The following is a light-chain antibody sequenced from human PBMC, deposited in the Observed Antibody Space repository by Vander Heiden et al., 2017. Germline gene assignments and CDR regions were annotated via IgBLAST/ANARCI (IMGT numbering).Light chain of an antibody. Sequence: QSVLTQPPSVPRAPGQRVTISCTGSSSNIGADYDVHWYKQLPGTAPKLLMYGNINRPSGVPDRFSGSKSGTSASLAITGLQAEDEADYYCQSFDSSLSSSVFGGGTKLTVL. J-gene: IGLJ2*01. V-gene: IGLV1-40*01. CDR2: GNI. CDR1: SSNIGADYD. CDR3: QSFDSSLSSSV.